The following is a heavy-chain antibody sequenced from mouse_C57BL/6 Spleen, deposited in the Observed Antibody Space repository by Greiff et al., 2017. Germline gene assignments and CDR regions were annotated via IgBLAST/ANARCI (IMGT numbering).Heavy chain of an antibody. CDR2: INPSNGGT. CDR3: ARVFLTREDYFDY. J-gene: IGHJ2*01. V-gene: IGHV1-53*01. CDR1: GYTFTSYW. Sequence: QVQLKQPGTELVKPGASVKLSCKASGYTFTSYWMHWVKQRPGQGLEWIGNINPSNGGTNYNEKFKSKATLTVDKSSSTAYMQLSSLTSEDSAVYYWARVFLTREDYFDYWGQGTTLTVSS.